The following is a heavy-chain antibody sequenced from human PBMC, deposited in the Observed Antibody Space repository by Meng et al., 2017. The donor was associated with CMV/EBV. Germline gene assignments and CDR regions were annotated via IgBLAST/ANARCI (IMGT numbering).Heavy chain of an antibody. CDR3: AREGEGVVAATPHFDY. CDR1: GYTLTSYY. J-gene: IGHJ4*02. V-gene: IGHV1-46*01. D-gene: IGHD2-15*01. Sequence: QVQLGQSGVRATKPGASLTVSCKASGYTLTSYYMHWVRQAPGQGLEWMGIINPSGGSTSYAQKFQGRVTMTRDTSTSTVYMELSSLRSEDTAVYYCAREGEGVVAATPHFDYWGQGTLVTVSS. CDR2: INPSGGST.